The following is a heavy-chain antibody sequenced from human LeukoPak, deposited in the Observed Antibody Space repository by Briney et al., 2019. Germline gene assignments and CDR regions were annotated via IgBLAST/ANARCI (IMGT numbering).Heavy chain of an antibody. CDR1: GYTFTSYG. Sequence: ASVKVSCKASGYTFTSYGISWVRQATGQGLEWMGWMNPNSGNTGYAQKFQGRVTITRNTSISTAYMELSSLRSEDTAVYYCARGARPLFYYWGQGTLVTVSS. J-gene: IGHJ4*02. V-gene: IGHV1-8*03. CDR3: ARGARPLFYY. CDR2: MNPNSGNT.